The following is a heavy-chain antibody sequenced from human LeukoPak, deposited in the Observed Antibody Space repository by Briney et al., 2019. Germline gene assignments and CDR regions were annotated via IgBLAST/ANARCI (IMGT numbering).Heavy chain of an antibody. Sequence: PSETLSLTCTVSGDSISSSSYYWGWIRQPPGKGLEWIGEINHSGSTNYNPSLKSRVTISVDTSKNQFSLNMRSVTAADAGMYYCAREDIAGRVTTILPYWGQGTPVTVSS. J-gene: IGHJ4*02. CDR2: INHSGST. CDR3: AREDIAGRVTTILPY. D-gene: IGHD5-12*01. V-gene: IGHV4-39*07. CDR1: GDSISSSSYY.